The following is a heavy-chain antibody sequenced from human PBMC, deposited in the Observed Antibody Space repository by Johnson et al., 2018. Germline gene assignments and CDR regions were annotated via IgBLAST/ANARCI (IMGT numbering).Heavy chain of an antibody. Sequence: EVQLVESGGGLVKPGGSLSLSCAASGFTFDDYAMYWVRQGPGKGLEWVSGISWNSGSIGYADSVKGRFTISRDNGRNSLYLAMNSLRAEDTALYYCAKSLVLNRYDSRSYLGELDIWGQGTMVTVSS. J-gene: IGHJ3*02. CDR3: AKSLVLNRYDSRSYLGELDI. CDR1: GFTFDDYA. V-gene: IGHV3-9*01. CDR2: ISWNSGSI. D-gene: IGHD3-22*01.